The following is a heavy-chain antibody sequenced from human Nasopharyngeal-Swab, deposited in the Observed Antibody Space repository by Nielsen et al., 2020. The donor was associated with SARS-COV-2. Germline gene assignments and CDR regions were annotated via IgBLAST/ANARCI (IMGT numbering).Heavy chain of an antibody. CDR3: ASEYNWNELGLRGVWFDP. CDR2: IIPIFGTA. D-gene: IGHD1-20*01. Sequence: SVKVSCKASGGTFSSYAISWVRQAPGQGLEWMGGIIPIFGTANYAQKFQGRVTITADESTSTAYMELSSLRSEDTAVHYCASEYNWNELGLRGVWFDPWGQGTLVTVSS. V-gene: IGHV1-69*13. CDR1: GGTFSSYA. J-gene: IGHJ5*02.